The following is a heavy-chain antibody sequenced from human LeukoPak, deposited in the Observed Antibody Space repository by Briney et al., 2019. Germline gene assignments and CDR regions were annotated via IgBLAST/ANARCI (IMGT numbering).Heavy chain of an antibody. CDR2: IKQDGIVR. D-gene: IGHD4/OR15-4a*01. J-gene: IGHJ4*02. Sequence: GGSLRLSSAVTGFTFNTYWMSWVRQESGKGMEWVAIIKQDGIVRYSVDSVKGRFTTSRDNAKNSLYLQMNSLRAEDTAVYYCARAGLWPVDYWGQGTLVTVSS. CDR1: GFTFNTYW. V-gene: IGHV3-7*02. CDR3: ARAGLWPVDY.